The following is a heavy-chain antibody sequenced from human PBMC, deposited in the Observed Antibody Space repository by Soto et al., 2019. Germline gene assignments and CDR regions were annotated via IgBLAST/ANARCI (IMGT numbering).Heavy chain of an antibody. Sequence: SETLSLTCTVSGGSISSSRYYWGWIRQPPGEGLEWIGGIYFSGSTYYNPSLKSRVTISVDTSKNQFSLKLSSVTAADTAVYYCARHDYDFWSGYYNRPYYFDYWGQGTLVTVSS. J-gene: IGHJ4*02. V-gene: IGHV4-39*01. CDR3: ARHDYDFWSGYYNRPYYFDY. CDR2: IYFSGST. CDR1: GGSISSSRYY. D-gene: IGHD3-3*01.